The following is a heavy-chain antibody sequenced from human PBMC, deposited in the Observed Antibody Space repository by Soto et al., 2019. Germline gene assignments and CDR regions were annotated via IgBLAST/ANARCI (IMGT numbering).Heavy chain of an antibody. D-gene: IGHD3-22*01. Sequence: QVQLVQSGAEVKKSGSSVKVSCKASGGTFSSYAFSWVRQAPGQGLEWMGGIVPLFGTANYAQMFQGRVTITADRSTSTAYMELSSLRSEDTAVYYCARDFDTSGYFSNFAYWGQGTLVTVSS. J-gene: IGHJ4*02. CDR3: ARDFDTSGYFSNFAY. V-gene: IGHV1-69*06. CDR1: GGTFSSYA. CDR2: IVPLFGTA.